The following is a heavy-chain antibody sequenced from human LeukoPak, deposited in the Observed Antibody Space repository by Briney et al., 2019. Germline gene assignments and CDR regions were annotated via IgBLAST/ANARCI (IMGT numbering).Heavy chain of an antibody. Sequence: GESLKISCKGSGYSFTSYWIGWVRQMPGKGLEWMGIIYPGDSDTRYSPSFQGQVTISADKSISTAYLQWSSLKASDTAMYYCARQSYHYYDSSGYTSSPKYYYYYGMDVWGQGTTVTVSS. CDR1: GYSFTSYW. J-gene: IGHJ6*02. D-gene: IGHD3-22*01. V-gene: IGHV5-51*01. CDR3: ARQSYHYYDSSGYTSSPKYYYYYGMDV. CDR2: IYPGDSDT.